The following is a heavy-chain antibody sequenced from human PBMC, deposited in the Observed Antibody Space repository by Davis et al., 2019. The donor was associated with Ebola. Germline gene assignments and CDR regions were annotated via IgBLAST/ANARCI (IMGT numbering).Heavy chain of an antibody. D-gene: IGHD4-23*01. CDR2: IKQDGSEK. J-gene: IGHJ6*02. V-gene: IGHV3-7*03. CDR3: ASGDGRGNSYDMDV. CDR1: GFTFSSYS. Sequence: GESLKISCAASGFTFSSYSMNWVRQAPGKGLEWVANIKQDGSEKYYVDSVKGRFTISRDNAKNSLFLQMNSLRADDTALYYCASGDGRGNSYDMDVWGQGTTVIVSS.